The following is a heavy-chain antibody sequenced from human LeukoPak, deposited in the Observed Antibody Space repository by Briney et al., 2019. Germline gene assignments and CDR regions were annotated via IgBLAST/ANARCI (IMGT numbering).Heavy chain of an antibody. V-gene: IGHV1-2*02. Sequence: ASVKVSCKASGYTFTGYYMHWVRQAPGQGLEWMGWINPNSGGTNYAQKFQGRVTMTRDTSISTAYMELSRLRSDDTAVYYCARSESYGYVIHYWGQGTLVTVSS. CDR3: ARSESYGYVIHY. CDR1: GYTFTGYY. J-gene: IGHJ4*02. CDR2: INPNSGGT. D-gene: IGHD5-18*01.